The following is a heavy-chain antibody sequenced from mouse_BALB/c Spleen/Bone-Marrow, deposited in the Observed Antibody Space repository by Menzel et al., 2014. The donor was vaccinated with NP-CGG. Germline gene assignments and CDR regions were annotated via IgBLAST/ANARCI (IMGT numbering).Heavy chain of an antibody. J-gene: IGHJ4*01. CDR2: ISSGGSYT. V-gene: IGHV5-9-4*01. CDR3: AREGYDGLMDY. CDR1: GFTFSSYA. Sequence: EVKLMESGGGLVKPGGSLKLSCAASGFTFSSYAMSWVRQSPEKRLEWVAEISSGGSYTYYPDTVTGRFTISRDNAKNTLYLEMSSLRSEDTAMYYCAREGYDGLMDYWGQGTSVTVSS. D-gene: IGHD2-2*01.